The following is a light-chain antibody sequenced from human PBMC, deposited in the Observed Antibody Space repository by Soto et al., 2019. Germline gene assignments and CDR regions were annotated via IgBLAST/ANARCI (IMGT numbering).Light chain of an antibody. V-gene: IGLV2-14*01. CDR2: DVS. CDR3: SSYTSSSTVV. Sequence: QSALTQPASVSGSLGQSITISCTGTSGDVGGYNYVSWYQQHPGKAPKLMIYDVSNRPAGVSNRFSGSKSGNTSSLTISGLQAEDEADYYCSSYTSSSTVVFGGGTKLPVL. CDR1: SGDVGGYNY. J-gene: IGLJ2*01.